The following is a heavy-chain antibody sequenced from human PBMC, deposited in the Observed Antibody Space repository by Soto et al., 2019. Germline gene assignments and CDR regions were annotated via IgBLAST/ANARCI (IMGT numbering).Heavy chain of an antibody. CDR3: GGVVTVLDY. CDR1: GFTCSSYS. V-gene: IGHV3-48*01. J-gene: IGHJ4*02. CDR2: ISSSSSTI. Sequence: GRLLRLSSAASGFTCSSYSINCVRQAPGKGLEWVSYISSSSSTIYYADSVKGRFTISRDNAKNSLYLQMNSLRAEDTAVYYCGGVVTVLDYWGKGTLVTVS. D-gene: IGHD3-16*02.